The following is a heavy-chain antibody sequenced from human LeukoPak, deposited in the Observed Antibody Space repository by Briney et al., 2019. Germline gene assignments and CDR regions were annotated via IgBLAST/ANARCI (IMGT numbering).Heavy chain of an antibody. V-gene: IGHV4-34*01. Sequence: PSETLSLTCAVYGGSFSGYYWSWIRQPPGKGLEWIGGINHSGSTNYNPSLKSRVTISVDTSKNQFSLKLSSVTAADTAVYYCARGRPYYYDSSGYYRNWFDPWGQGTLVTVSS. CDR3: ARGRPYYYDSSGYYRNWFDP. CDR1: GGSFSGYY. D-gene: IGHD3-22*01. J-gene: IGHJ5*02. CDR2: INHSGST.